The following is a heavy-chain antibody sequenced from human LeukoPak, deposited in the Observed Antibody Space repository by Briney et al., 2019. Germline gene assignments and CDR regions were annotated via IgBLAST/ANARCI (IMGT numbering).Heavy chain of an antibody. D-gene: IGHD1-1*01. J-gene: IGHJ5*02. CDR3: ARHVTGTTQYNWFDP. V-gene: IGHV5-51*01. CDR2: IYPGDSDT. Sequence: GESLKISCKGSGSSFTSYWIGWVRQMPGKGLEWMGIIYPGDSDTRYSPSFQGQVTISADKSISTAYLQWSSLKASDTAMYYCARHVTGTTQYNWFDPWGQGTLVTVSS. CDR1: GSSFTSYW.